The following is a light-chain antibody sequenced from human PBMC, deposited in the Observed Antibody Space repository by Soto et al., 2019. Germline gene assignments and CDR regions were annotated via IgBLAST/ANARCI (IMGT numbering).Light chain of an antibody. V-gene: IGKV3-11*01. J-gene: IGKJ4*01. CDR3: QQRSNLVT. CDR1: QSVSTS. CDR2: DAS. Sequence: EIVLTQSPATLSLSPGERATLSCKASQSVSTSLAWYQQKPGQAPRLLIYDASKRATGIPARFSGGGSGTDFTLTINSLEPEDFAVYYWQQRSNLVTFGGGTKVEIK.